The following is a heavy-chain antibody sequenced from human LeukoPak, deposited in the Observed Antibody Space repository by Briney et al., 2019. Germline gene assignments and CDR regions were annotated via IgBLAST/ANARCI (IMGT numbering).Heavy chain of an antibody. V-gene: IGHV3-23*01. Sequence: GGSLRLSCAVSGFTFSNSAMSWVRQAPGKGLGWVSTLSGSGITTYYADSVKGRFTISRDNSKDTLYLQMNSLRAEDTAVYYCAKGIYSSGWSYFDYWGHRTLVTVSS. D-gene: IGHD6-19*01. CDR1: GFTFSNSA. J-gene: IGHJ4*01. CDR3: AKGIYSSGWSYFDY. CDR2: LSGSGITT.